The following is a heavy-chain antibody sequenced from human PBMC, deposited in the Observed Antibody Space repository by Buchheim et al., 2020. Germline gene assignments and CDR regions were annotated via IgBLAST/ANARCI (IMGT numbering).Heavy chain of an antibody. J-gene: IGHJ6*02. CDR3: AKVGCQEGCNYNYYYGMDV. D-gene: IGHD2-8*01. CDR1: GFALRSYA. Sequence: EVQLLESGGGLVQPGGSLRLSCAASGFALRSYAVSWVRQAPGKGLEWVSVITGSGGSTYYADSVKGRFIISRDNSKNTLSLQMNSLRVEDTAIYYCAKVGCQEGCNYNYYYGMDVWGQGTT. CDR2: ITGSGGST. V-gene: IGHV3-23*01.